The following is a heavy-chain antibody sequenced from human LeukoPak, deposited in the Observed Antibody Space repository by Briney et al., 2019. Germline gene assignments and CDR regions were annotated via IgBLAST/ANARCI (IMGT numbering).Heavy chain of an antibody. J-gene: IGHJ4*02. D-gene: IGHD5-24*01. V-gene: IGHV4-59*01. CDR3: ARERRDGYNRAVDY. CDR1: GGSISSYY. Sequence: SETLSLTCTVSGGSISSYYWSWIRQPPGKGLEWIGYIYYSGSTNYNPSLKSRVTISVDTSKNQFSLKLSSVTAAGTAVYYCARERRDGYNRAVDYWGQGTLVTVSS. CDR2: IYYSGST.